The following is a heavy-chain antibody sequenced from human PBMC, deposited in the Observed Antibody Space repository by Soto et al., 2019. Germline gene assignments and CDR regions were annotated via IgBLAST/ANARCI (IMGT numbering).Heavy chain of an antibody. CDR2: IIPLSATT. CDR3: ARGFDYRGIVVVPAANPLYYCMDV. V-gene: IGHV1-69*06. CDR1: GGTLSNNA. D-gene: IGHD2-2*01. Sequence: QVQLVQSGTEVKKPGSSVKVSCKASGGTLSNNAISWVRQAPGQGLEWMGGIIPLSATTNYAQKFQGRVTSTADRSTSTAYMELTSLTSEDTAVYYCARGFDYRGIVVVPAANPLYYCMDVWGQGTTVTVSS. J-gene: IGHJ6*02.